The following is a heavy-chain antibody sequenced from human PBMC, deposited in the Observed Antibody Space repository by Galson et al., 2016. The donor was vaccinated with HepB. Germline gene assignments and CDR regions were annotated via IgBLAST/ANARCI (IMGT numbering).Heavy chain of an antibody. V-gene: IGHV1-69*13. CDR2: IIPIFGTS. J-gene: IGHJ4*02. Sequence: SVKVSCKASGGTFSSYAISWVRQAPGQGLEWMGGIIPIFGTSNYAPKFQGRVTITADESTSTAYMEQSSLRSEDTAVYYCATPSLLYSSSWFYYFDFWGQGTLVTVSS. CDR3: ATPSLLYSSSWFYYFDF. D-gene: IGHD6-13*01. CDR1: GGTFSSYA.